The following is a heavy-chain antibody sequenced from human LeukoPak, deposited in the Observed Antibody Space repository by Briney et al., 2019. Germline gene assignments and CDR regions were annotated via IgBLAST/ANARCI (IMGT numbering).Heavy chain of an antibody. CDR3: ASDSESRASFDY. CDR2: IFHSGTT. Sequence: SETLSLTCAVSAYSISSGYYWGWIRQPPGEGLDWIGSIFHSGTTYYSPSLKSRVTISVDTSKNQFSLKLDSVTAADTAVYYCASDSESRASFDYWGQGTLVTVSS. J-gene: IGHJ4*02. V-gene: IGHV4-38-2*01. CDR1: AYSISSGYY. D-gene: IGHD1-26*01.